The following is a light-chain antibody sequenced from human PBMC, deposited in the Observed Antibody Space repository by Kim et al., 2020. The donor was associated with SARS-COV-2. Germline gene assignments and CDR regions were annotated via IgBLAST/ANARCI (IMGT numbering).Light chain of an antibody. CDR2: QDS. V-gene: IGLV3-1*01. J-gene: IGLJ2*01. CDR1: KLGDKY. CDR3: QAWDSSTVV. Sequence: SYELTQPPSVSVSPGQTASITCSGDKLGDKYACWYQQKPGQSPVLVIYQDSKRPSGIPGRFSGSNSGNTATLTISGTQAMDEADYSCQAWDSSTVVFGGGTQLTVL.